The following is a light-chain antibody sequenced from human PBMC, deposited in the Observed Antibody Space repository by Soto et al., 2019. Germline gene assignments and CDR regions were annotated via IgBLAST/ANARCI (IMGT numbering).Light chain of an antibody. CDR2: AVT. J-gene: IGLJ1*01. V-gene: IGLV2-8*01. CDR3: SSYAGSSDIV. Sequence: QSALTQPPSASGSPGQSVTISCTGTSSDVGGYNFVSWYQQHPGRAPKLIISAVTNRPSGVPDRFSGSKSGNTASLTVSGLQADDEADYYCSSYAGSSDIVFGTGTRSPS. CDR1: SSDVGGYNF.